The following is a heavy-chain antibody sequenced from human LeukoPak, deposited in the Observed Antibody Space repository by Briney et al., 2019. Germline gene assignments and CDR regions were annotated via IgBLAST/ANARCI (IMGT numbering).Heavy chain of an antibody. CDR3: PRDNIAVAGADY. CDR2: ISAYNGNT. CDR1: GGTFSSYA. J-gene: IGHJ4*02. V-gene: IGHV1-18*01. Sequence: ASVKVSCKASGGTFSSYAISWVRQAPGQGLEWMGWISAYNGNTNYAQKLQGRVTMTTDTSTRTAYMELRSLRSDDTAVYYCPRDNIAVAGADYWGQGTLVTVSS. D-gene: IGHD6-19*01.